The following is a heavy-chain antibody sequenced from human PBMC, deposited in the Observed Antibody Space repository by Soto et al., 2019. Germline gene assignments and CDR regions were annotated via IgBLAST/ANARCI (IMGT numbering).Heavy chain of an antibody. CDR2: IIPIFGTA. CDR1: GGTXXXYA. Sequence: QVQLVQSGAEVKKPGSSVKVSCKASGGTXXXYAISWVXXXXXXXXXXXXGIIPIFGTANYAQKFQGRVTITADKSTSTAYMELSSLRSEDTAVYYCARVFITGTTRAWNWFDPWGQGTLVTVSS. J-gene: IGHJ5*02. D-gene: IGHD1-7*01. CDR3: ARVFITGTTRAWNWFDP. V-gene: IGHV1-69*06.